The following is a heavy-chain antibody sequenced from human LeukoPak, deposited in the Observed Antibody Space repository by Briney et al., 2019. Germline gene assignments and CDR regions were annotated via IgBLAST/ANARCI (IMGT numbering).Heavy chain of an antibody. Sequence: GGSLRLSCAASGFTFDDYAMHWVRQAPGKGLEWVSLISWDGGSTYYADSVKGRFTISRDNSKNSLYLQMNSLRAEDTALYYCAKTFSSTVTYDAFDIWGQGTMVTGSS. V-gene: IGHV3-43D*03. CDR3: AKTFSSTVTYDAFDI. D-gene: IGHD4-11*01. CDR1: GFTFDDYA. J-gene: IGHJ3*02. CDR2: ISWDGGST.